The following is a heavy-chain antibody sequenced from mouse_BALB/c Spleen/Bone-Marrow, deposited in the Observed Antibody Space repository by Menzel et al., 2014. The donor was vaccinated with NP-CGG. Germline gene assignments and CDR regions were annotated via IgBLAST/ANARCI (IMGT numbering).Heavy chain of an antibody. V-gene: IGHV1-15*01. CDR2: IDPETGGT. Sequence: QVHVKQSGAELVRPGASVTLSCKASGYTFTDYEMHWVKQTPVHGLEWIGAIDPETGGTAYNQKFKGKATLTADKSSSTAYMELRSLTSEDSAVYYCTRVDNFITAVVVDFDFWGQGTTLTASS. CDR3: TRVDNFITAVVVDFDF. CDR1: GYTFTDYE. J-gene: IGHJ2*01. D-gene: IGHD1-1*01.